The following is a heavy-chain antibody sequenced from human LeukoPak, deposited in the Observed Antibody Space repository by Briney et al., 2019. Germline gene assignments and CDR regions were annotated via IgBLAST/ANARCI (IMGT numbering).Heavy chain of an antibody. D-gene: IGHD6-13*01. CDR2: INSDGSST. Sequence: PGGSLRLSCAASGFTFSSYWMHWVRQAPGKGLVWVSRINSDGSSTSYADSVKGRFTISRDNAKNTLYLQMNSLRAEDTAVYYCAKGWGIAAAGVDYWGQGTLVTVSS. J-gene: IGHJ4*02. CDR3: AKGWGIAAAGVDY. V-gene: IGHV3-74*01. CDR1: GFTFSSYW.